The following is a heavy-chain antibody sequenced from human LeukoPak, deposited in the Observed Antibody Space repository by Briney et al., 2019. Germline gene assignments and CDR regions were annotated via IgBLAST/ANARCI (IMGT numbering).Heavy chain of an antibody. Sequence: PSETLSLTCAVYGGSFSGYYWSWIRQPPGKGLEWIGEINHSGSTNYNPSLKSRVTISVDKSKNQCSLRVSSVTAADTAVYYCARWYYYDSSGYYYYNWFDPWGQGTLVTVSS. D-gene: IGHD3-22*01. CDR2: INHSGST. CDR1: GGSFSGYY. J-gene: IGHJ5*02. V-gene: IGHV4-34*01. CDR3: ARWYYYDSSGYYYYNWFDP.